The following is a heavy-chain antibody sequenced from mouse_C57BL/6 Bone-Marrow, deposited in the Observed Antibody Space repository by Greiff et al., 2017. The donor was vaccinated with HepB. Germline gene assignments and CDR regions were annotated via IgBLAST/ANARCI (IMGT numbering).Heavy chain of an antibody. CDR1: GFPFSDYY. V-gene: IGHV5-16*01. CDR3: AKVYYCQSPRFSD. J-gene: IGHJ3*01. CDR2: IYYDGSST. D-gene: IGHD2-1*01. Sequence: EVELMEAEGGFVQPGSSMKPFCTASGFPFSDYYMAWGRPVPEKGLEWVANIYYDGSSTYYLDSLKSRFIISRDNAQNILYLHMSSLKSEDTATYYCAKVYYCQSPRFSDWGQGTLVTGSA.